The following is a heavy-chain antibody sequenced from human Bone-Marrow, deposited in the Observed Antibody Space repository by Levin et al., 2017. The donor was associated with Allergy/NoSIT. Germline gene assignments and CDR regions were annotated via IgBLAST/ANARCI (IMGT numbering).Heavy chain of an antibody. J-gene: IGHJ6*02. D-gene: IGHD3-10*01. V-gene: IGHV3-13*01. CDR1: GFPFSTYA. Sequence: GGSLRLSCAASGFPFSTYAMHWVRQATGKGLEWVSTITSAGDTFYPGSVKGRFTISRENGKNSLYLQMNSLRAGDTAVYYCARERYYYGSGYKYGLDLWGQGTTVTVSS. CDR2: ITSAGDT. CDR3: ARERYYYGSGYKYGLDL.